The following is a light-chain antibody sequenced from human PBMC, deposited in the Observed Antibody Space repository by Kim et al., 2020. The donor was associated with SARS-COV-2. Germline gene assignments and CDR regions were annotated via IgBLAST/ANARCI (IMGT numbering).Light chain of an antibody. CDR2: GAS. J-gene: IGKJ1*01. Sequence: EIVLTQSPGTLSLSPGERATLSCRASQSVTSNYLAWYQQKPGQAPRLLIYGASSGATGIPDRFSVSGSGTDFTLTISRLEPEDFAVYYCQQYGSSPTFGQGTKVDIK. CDR1: QSVTSNY. CDR3: QQYGSSPT. V-gene: IGKV3-20*01.